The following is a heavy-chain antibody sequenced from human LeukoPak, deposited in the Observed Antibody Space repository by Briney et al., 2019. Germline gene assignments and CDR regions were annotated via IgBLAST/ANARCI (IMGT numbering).Heavy chain of an antibody. CDR2: INPNSGGT. V-gene: IGHV1-2*02. CDR3: ARVDARNVKPPEV. Sequence: ASVKVSCKASGYTFTGYYMHWVRQAPGQGLEWMGWINPNSGGTNYAQKFQGRVTMTRDTSISTAYMELSRLRSDDTAVYYCARVDARNVKPPEVWGQGTTVTVSS. CDR1: GYTFTGYY. J-gene: IGHJ6*02. D-gene: IGHD1-1*01.